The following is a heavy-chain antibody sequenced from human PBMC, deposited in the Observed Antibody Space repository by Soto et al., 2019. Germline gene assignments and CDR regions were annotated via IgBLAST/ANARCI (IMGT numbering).Heavy chain of an antibody. CDR2: IIPIFGTA. D-gene: IGHD3-3*01. CDR3: ARDSPNDFCSGYSYRRAWYGMDV. Sequence: QVQLVQSGAEVKKPGSSVKVSCKASGGTFSSYAISWVRQAPGQGLEWMGGIIPIFGTANYAQKFQGRVTITADESTSTAYMELSSLRSEDTAVYYCARDSPNDFCSGYSYRRAWYGMDVWGQGTTVTVSS. CDR1: GGTFSSYA. J-gene: IGHJ6*02. V-gene: IGHV1-69*01.